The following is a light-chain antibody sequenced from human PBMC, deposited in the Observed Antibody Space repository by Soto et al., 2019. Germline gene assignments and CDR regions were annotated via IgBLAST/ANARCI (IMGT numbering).Light chain of an antibody. CDR3: QHYNSFPWT. CDR2: AAS. CDR1: QGITNY. V-gene: IGKV1-39*01. J-gene: IGKJ1*01. Sequence: DIQMTQSPSSLSASVGDRVTITCRASQGITNYLNWYRQKLGQAPRLLIYAASTLESGVPSRFSGSGSETDFTLSITSLQPEDVATYYCQHYNSFPWTFGLGTKVDIK.